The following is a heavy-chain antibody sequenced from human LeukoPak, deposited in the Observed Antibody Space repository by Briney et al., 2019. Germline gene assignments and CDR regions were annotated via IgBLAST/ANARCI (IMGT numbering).Heavy chain of an antibody. J-gene: IGHJ4*02. CDR1: GFTFSSYW. CDR3: ARGDAFSGDH. Sequence: GGSLRLSCAASGFTFSSYWMSWVRQAPGRGLEWVANIHPEGNEKYHVESVKGRFTISRDNAKNSPFLQMNGLRVEDTAVYYCARGDAFSGDHWGQGTLVTVSS. CDR2: IHPEGNEK. V-gene: IGHV3-7*04.